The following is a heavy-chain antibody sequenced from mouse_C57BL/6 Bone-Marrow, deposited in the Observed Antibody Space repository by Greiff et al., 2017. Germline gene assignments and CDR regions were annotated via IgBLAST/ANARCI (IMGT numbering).Heavy chain of an antibody. Sequence: QVQLQQPGAELVKPGASVKLSCKASGYTFTSYWMQWVKQRPGQGLEWIGVIDPSDSYTNSNQKFKGQATFTVDTSSSTAYMQISSLTSEDSAVYYCARIYYFDYWGQGTTLTVAS. J-gene: IGHJ2*01. CDR1: GYTFTSYW. CDR2: IDPSDSYT. V-gene: IGHV1-50*01. CDR3: ARIYYFDY.